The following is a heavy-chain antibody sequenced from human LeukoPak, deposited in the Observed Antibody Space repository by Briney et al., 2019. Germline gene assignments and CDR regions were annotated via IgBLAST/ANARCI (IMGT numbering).Heavy chain of an antibody. CDR2: IIPIFGTA. CDR3: ARGAADYSYYYYYDMDV. CDR1: GGTFSSYA. V-gene: IGHV1-69*13. D-gene: IGHD2-21*01. J-gene: IGHJ6*02. Sequence: ASVKVSCKASGGTFSSYAISWVRQAPGQGLEWMGGIIPIFGTANYAQKFQGRVTITADESTSTAYMELSSLGSEDTAVYYCARGAADYSYYYYYDMDVWGQGTTVTVSS.